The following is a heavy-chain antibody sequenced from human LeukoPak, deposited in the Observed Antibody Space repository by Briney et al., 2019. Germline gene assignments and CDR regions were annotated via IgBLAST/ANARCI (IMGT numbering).Heavy chain of an antibody. CDR1: GFTFSSYW. CDR3: AREDYYDSSGYFFSLDY. J-gene: IGHJ4*02. V-gene: IGHV3-30-3*01. CDR2: ISYDGSNK. Sequence: GGSLRLSCAASGFTFSSYWMSWVRQAPGKGLEWVAVISYDGSNKYYADSVKGRFTISRDNSKNTLYLQMNSLRAEDTAVYYCAREDYYDSSGYFFSLDYWGQGTLVTVSS. D-gene: IGHD3-22*01.